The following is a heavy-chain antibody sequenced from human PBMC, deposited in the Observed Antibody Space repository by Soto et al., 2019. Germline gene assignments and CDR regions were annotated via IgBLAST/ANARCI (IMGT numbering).Heavy chain of an antibody. CDR2: INDGNGNT. CDR3: ARGQLPGYSSGWTPSY. D-gene: IGHD6-19*01. CDR1: GYTFTSYA. J-gene: IGHJ4*02. Sequence: GAALKVSCKASGYTFTSYAMHWVRQAPGQRLEWMGWINDGNGNTKYSQKFQGRVTITRDTSASTAYMELSSLRSEDTAVYYCARGQLPGYSSGWTPSYWGQGTLVTVSS. V-gene: IGHV1-3*01.